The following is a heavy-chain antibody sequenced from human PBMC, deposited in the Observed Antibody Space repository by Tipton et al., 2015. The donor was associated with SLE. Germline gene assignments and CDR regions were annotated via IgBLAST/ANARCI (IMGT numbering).Heavy chain of an antibody. J-gene: IGHJ6*03. V-gene: IGHV4-34*01. CDR1: GGSFRGYY. D-gene: IGHD1-26*01. CDR2: INHSGST. CDR3: ARVSGSYLYYYYYCYMDF. Sequence: TLSLTCAVYGGSFRGYYWSWIRQPPGKGLEWIGEINHSGSTNYNPSLKSRITISVDTSKNQFSLKLSSVTAADTAVYFCARVSGSYLYYYYYCYMDFWGKGTTVAVSS.